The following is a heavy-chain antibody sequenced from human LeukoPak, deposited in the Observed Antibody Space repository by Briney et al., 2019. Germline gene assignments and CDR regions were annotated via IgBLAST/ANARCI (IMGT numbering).Heavy chain of an antibody. CDR2: INHSGST. CDR3: ARGRLFVY. CDR1: GGSFSGYY. Sequence: SEALSLTCAVYGGSFSGYYWSWIRQPPGKGLEWIGEINHSGSTSYNPSLKSRVTISVDTSKNQFSLKLSSVTAADTAVYYCARGRLFVYWGQGTLVTVSS. J-gene: IGHJ4*02. V-gene: IGHV4-34*01.